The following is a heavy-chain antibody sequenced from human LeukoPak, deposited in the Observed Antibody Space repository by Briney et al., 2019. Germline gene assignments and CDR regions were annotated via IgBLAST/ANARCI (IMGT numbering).Heavy chain of an antibody. CDR1: GFTFSSYA. J-gene: IGHJ4*02. V-gene: IGHV3-48*04. Sequence: GGSLRLSCAASGFTFSSYAMSWVRQAPGKGLEWVSYISSSSSTIYYADSVKGRFTISRDNAKNSLYLQMNCLRAEDTAVYYCARDDVTAFDYWGQGTLVTVSS. CDR3: ARDDVTAFDY. D-gene: IGHD3-10*02. CDR2: ISSSSSTI.